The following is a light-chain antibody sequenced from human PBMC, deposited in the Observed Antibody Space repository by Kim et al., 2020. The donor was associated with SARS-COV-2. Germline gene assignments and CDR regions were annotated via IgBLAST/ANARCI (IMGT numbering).Light chain of an antibody. CDR3: SSYTSTFTL. CDR2: DVS. V-gene: IGLV2-14*03. Sequence: QSALTQPASVSGSPGQSITISCTGTGSDVGGYDHVSWFQQHPGKAPTLIIYDVSDRPSGISNRFSGSKSGNTASLTISGLQDEDEATYYCSSYTSTFTLFGGGTQLTVL. J-gene: IGLJ3*02. CDR1: GSDVGGYDH.